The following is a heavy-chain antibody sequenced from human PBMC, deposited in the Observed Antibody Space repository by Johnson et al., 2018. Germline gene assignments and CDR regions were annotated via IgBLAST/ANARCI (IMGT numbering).Heavy chain of an antibody. V-gene: IGHV3-66*01. CDR1: GFTVSTNF. CDR2: IYTGGRT. D-gene: IGHD3-22*01. Sequence: VQLVQSGGGLVQPGGSLRLSCAASGFTVSTNFMSWVRQAPGQGLAWVSVIYTGGRTYYADSVKGRFTISRDNSKNTLYLQMNSLRAEDTAVYYCARDNLYDYDSSAYYFGGYCQRWGQGTLVTVSS. CDR3: ARDNLYDYDSSAYYFGGYCQR. J-gene: IGHJ1*01.